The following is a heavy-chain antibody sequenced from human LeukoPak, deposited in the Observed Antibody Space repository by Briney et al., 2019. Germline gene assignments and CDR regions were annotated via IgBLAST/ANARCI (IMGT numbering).Heavy chain of an antibody. Sequence: PSETLSLTCTVSGGSISGYFWNWIRQPPGKGLEWIGYIYYSGNSDYNPSLKGRVTISVDTSKNQLSLNLSSVTAADTAVYFCARGFYSASSFDYWGQGTLVTVSS. D-gene: IGHD2-21*01. CDR3: ARGFYSASSFDY. CDR2: IYYSGNS. V-gene: IGHV4-59*01. CDR1: GGSISGYF. J-gene: IGHJ4*02.